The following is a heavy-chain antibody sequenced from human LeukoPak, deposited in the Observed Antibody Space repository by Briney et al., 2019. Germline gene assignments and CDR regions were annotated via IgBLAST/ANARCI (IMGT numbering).Heavy chain of an antibody. Sequence: GGSLRLSCAASGFTFNSYAMSWVRQAPGKGLEWVSAISGSGGSTYYADSVKGRFTISRDNSKNTLYLQMNSLRAEDTAVYYCAKTYSDFWSGYYTVDYYMDVWGKGTAVTVSS. V-gene: IGHV3-23*01. CDR1: GFTFNSYA. CDR3: AKTYSDFWSGYYTVDYYMDV. D-gene: IGHD3-3*01. J-gene: IGHJ6*03. CDR2: ISGSGGST.